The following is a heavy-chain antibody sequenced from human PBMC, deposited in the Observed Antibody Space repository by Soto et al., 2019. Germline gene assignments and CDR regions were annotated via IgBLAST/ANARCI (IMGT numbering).Heavy chain of an antibody. CDR3: ARDRFGYSSGWDDAFDI. J-gene: IGHJ3*02. CDR1: GGSISSYY. V-gene: IGHV4-59*01. CDR2: IYYSGST. D-gene: IGHD6-19*01. Sequence: SETLSLTCTVSGGSISSYYWSWIRQPPGKGLEWIGYIYYSGSTNYNPSLKSRVTISVDTSKNQFSLKLSSVTAVDTAVYYCARDRFGYSSGWDDAFDIWGQGTMVTVSS.